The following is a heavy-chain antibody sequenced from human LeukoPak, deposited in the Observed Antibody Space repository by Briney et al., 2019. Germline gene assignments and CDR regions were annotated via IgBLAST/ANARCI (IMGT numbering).Heavy chain of an antibody. D-gene: IGHD1-26*01. J-gene: IGHJ6*02. CDR3: AKYRTGPPYGLDV. CDR1: GFTFSTYA. Sequence: GGPLRLSCAASGFTFSTYAMNWVRQAPGKGLEWVSGISGSGGNTWYADSVKGRFTISRDNSKNTLYLQMNRLRAEDTATYYCAKYRTGPPYGLDVWGQGTTVTVSS. CDR2: ISGSGGNT. V-gene: IGHV3-23*01.